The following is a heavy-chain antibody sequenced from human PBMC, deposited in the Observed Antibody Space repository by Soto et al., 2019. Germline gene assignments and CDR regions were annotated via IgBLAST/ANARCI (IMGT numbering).Heavy chain of an antibody. CDR2: ISSSGNAI. V-gene: IGHV3-11*01. CDR3: ARGLWRHQLFPFDY. J-gene: IGHJ4*02. D-gene: IGHD1-1*01. CDR1: RFTFSDYY. Sequence: GGSLRLSCAASRFTFSDYYMTWIRQAPGKGLEWVSYISSSGNAIYYADSVKGRFTISRDNAKNSLYLQMNSLRAEETAVYYCARGLWRHQLFPFDYWGQGTLVTVSS.